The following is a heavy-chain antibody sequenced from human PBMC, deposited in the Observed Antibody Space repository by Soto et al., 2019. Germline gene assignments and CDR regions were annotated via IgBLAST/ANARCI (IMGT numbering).Heavy chain of an antibody. CDR2: ISSSSSYI. J-gene: IGHJ4*02. CDR3: ARVMAYCGGDCYPDY. Sequence: EVQLVESGGGLVKPGGSLRLSCAASGFTLSSYSMNWVRQAPGKGLEWVSSISSSSSYIYNADSVKGRFTISRDNPKNPLYLQMNSLRAEDTAVYYCARVMAYCGGDCYPDYWGQGTLVTVSS. D-gene: IGHD2-21*02. CDR1: GFTLSSYS. V-gene: IGHV3-21*01.